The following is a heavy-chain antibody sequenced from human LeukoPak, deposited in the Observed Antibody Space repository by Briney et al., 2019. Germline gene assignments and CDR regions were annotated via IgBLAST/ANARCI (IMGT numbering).Heavy chain of an antibody. CDR1: GGSISSYY. Sequence: SETLSLTCTVSGGSISSYYWSWIRQPPGKGLEWIGYIYYSGSTNYNPSLKSRVTISVDTSKNQFSLKLSSVTAADTAVYYCARDQYSSSWYWFDPWGQGALVTVSS. D-gene: IGHD6-13*01. V-gene: IGHV4-59*01. CDR2: IYYSGST. J-gene: IGHJ5*02. CDR3: ARDQYSSSWYWFDP.